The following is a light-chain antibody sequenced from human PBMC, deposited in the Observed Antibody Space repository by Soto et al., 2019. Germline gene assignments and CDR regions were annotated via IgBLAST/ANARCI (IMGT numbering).Light chain of an antibody. CDR2: EVN. Sequence: QSVLALPASLSGSPGQSITISCTGTSRDIGAYDYVSWFQQHPGKAPKLMISEVNNRPSGVSNRFSGSKSGNTAYLTISGLPVEDAAEYCCFSFTTTSPKVVGTGTQVTVL. V-gene: IGLV2-14*01. CDR1: SRDIGAYDY. CDR3: FSFTTTSPKV. J-gene: IGLJ1*01.